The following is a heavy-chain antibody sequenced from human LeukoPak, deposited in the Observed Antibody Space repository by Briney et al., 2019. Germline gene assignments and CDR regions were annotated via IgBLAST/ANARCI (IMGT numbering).Heavy chain of an antibody. J-gene: IGHJ4*02. V-gene: IGHV3-48*04. CDR2: ISSTSITI. CDR3: AREYGAGYFDS. D-gene: IGHD3-10*01. CDR1: GLTFSNSD. Sequence: GGSLRLSCAASGLTFSNSDMNWVRQVPGKGLEWVSFISSTSITIYYADSVKGRFTISRDNAKNSLYLQMNSLRAEDTAIYYCAREYGAGYFDSWGQGTLVTVSS.